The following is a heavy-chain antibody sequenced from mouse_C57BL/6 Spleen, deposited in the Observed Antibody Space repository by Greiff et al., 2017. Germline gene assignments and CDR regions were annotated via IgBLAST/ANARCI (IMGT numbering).Heavy chain of an antibody. CDR2: ISYDGST. Sequence: EVQLQESGPGLVKPSQSLSLTCSVTGYSITSGYYWNWIRRFPGNNLEWMGYISYDGSTNYNPSLKNRIAITLDTSNNRFFLKLNSVTTKDTATYYSAREGYYYGSSYWDYLDYWGQGTTLTVSS. D-gene: IGHD1-1*01. CDR1: GYSITSGYY. CDR3: AREGYYYGSSYWDYLDY. V-gene: IGHV3-6*01. J-gene: IGHJ2*01.